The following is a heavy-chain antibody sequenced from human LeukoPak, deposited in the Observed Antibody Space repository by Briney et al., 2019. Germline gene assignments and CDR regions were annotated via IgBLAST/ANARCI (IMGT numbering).Heavy chain of an antibody. CDR3: ARSVEATYFDY. CDR2: IYYSGST. V-gene: IGHV4-31*03. J-gene: IGHJ4*02. CDR1: GDSISSGGYY. Sequence: SETLSLTCTVSGDSISSGGYYWSWIRQHPGKGLEWIGYIYYSGSTYYNPSLKSRVTISVDTSKNQFSLKVSSVTAADTAVYYCARSVEATYFDYWGQGTLVTVSS. D-gene: IGHD1-26*01.